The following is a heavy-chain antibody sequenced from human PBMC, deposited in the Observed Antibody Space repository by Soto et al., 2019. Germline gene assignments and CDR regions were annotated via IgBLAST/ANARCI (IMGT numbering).Heavy chain of an antibody. CDR3: ARGGSSSDNGMDV. J-gene: IGHJ6*02. CDR2: ISSRSYTI. D-gene: IGHD6-6*01. CDR1: GFTFSTYS. Sequence: EVKLVESGGDLVKPGGSLRLSCAASGFTFSTYSINWVRQAPGKGLEWVSYISSRSYTIYYVDSVKGRFTISRDNAKNSLYLQMNSLRDEDTAVYYCARGGSSSDNGMDVWGQGTTVTVSS. V-gene: IGHV3-48*02.